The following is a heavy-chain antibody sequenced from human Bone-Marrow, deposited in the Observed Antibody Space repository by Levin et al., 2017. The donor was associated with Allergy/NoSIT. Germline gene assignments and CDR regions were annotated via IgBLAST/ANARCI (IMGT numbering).Heavy chain of an antibody. D-gene: IGHD6-19*01. V-gene: IGHV4-59*01. CDR1: GGSISSYH. CDR2: IYYSGST. J-gene: IGHJ6*02. CDR3: ARDRVIAGAGTKDKYYDYGMDV. Sequence: KTSETLSLTCTVSGGSISSYHWSWIRQPPGKGLQWIGYIYYSGSTKYNPSLKSRVTISVDTSKNQFSLKLSSVTAAETAVYYCARDRVIAGAGTKDKYYDYGMDVWGQGTTVTVSS.